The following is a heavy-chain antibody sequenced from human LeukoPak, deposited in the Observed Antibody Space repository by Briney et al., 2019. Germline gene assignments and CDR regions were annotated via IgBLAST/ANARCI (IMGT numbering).Heavy chain of an antibody. Sequence: GGSLRLCCAASGFTFSSYWMSWVRQAPGKGLEWVANIKQDGSEKYYVDSVKGRFTISRDNAKNSLYLQMNSLRAEDTAVYYCAREIGSGWIDYWGQGTLVTVSS. D-gene: IGHD6-19*01. CDR3: AREIGSGWIDY. V-gene: IGHV3-7*03. CDR1: GFTFSSYW. CDR2: IKQDGSEK. J-gene: IGHJ4*02.